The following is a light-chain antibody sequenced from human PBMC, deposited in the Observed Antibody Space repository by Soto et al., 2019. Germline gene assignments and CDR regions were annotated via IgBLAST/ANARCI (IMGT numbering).Light chain of an antibody. CDR3: QQRSSWPIT. J-gene: IGKJ5*01. CDR2: GAS. V-gene: IGKV3-11*01. Sequence: EIVMTQSPATLALSPGARATLSCRASQSVSSNLTWYQHKPGQAPRLLIYGASRRATGIPDRFSGSGSGADFTLTISSLEPEDFAVYYCQQRSSWPITFGQGTRLEI. CDR1: QSVSSN.